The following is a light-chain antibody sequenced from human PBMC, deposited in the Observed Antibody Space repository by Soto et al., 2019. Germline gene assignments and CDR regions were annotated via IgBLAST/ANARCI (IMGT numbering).Light chain of an antibody. CDR1: QSISSY. CDR3: QQSYSTPYT. V-gene: IGKV1-39*01. CDR2: AAS. J-gene: IGKJ2*01. Sequence: DIQMTQSPSSLSASVGDRVIITCRASQSISSYLNWYQQKPGKAPKLLIYAASSLQSGVPSRFGGSGSGTDFTLTISSLQPEDFATYYCQQSYSTPYTFGQGTKLEIK.